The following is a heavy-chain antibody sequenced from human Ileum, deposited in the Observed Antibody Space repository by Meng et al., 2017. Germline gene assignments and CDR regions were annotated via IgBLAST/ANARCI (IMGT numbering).Heavy chain of an antibody. D-gene: IGHD3-22*01. Sequence: QGQLVGAGGGVVQPGTSLRRSCAASGFSFSRFAMFWVRQAPGKGPEWVSFIAYHGSATQYADSVKGRFTISRDNSKNMLYLQMNSLRPEDTAVYYFVRDYNDGSGRLDYWGQGTLVTVSS. CDR1: GFSFSRFA. J-gene: IGHJ4*02. V-gene: IGHV3-30*01. CDR3: VRDYNDGSGRLDY. CDR2: IAYHGSAT.